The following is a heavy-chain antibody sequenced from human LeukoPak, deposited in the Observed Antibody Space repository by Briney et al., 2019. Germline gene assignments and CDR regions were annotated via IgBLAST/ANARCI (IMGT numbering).Heavy chain of an antibody. J-gene: IGHJ6*02. CDR3: ARDPQGCSSTSCRDYYYYYGMDV. CDR2: ISSSSSYI. Sequence: GGSLRLSCAASGFPFSSYSMNWVRQAPGKGLEWVSSISSSSSYIYYADSVKGRFTISRDNAKNSLYLQMNSLRAEDTAVYYCARDPQGCSSTSCRDYYYYYGMDVWGQGTTVTVSS. V-gene: IGHV3-21*01. CDR1: GFPFSSYS. D-gene: IGHD2-2*01.